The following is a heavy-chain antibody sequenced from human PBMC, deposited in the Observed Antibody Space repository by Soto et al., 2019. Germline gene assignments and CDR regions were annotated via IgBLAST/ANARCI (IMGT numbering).Heavy chain of an antibody. J-gene: IGHJ4*02. D-gene: IGHD3-16*01. CDR3: AKDRREGGNSAFYFDF. Sequence: PGGSLRLSCAASGFKFSNYAMSWVRQAPGKGLEWVSLISATGGGTYYADSVKGRFTISRDNSHNTLYLQVHSLTAEDTAVYYCAKDRREGGNSAFYFDFCGQGAKVTVYS. V-gene: IGHV3-23*01. CDR1: GFKFSNYA. CDR2: ISATGGGT.